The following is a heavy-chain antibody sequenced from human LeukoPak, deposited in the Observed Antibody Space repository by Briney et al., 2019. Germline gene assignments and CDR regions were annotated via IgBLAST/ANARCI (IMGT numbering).Heavy chain of an antibody. J-gene: IGHJ6*03. CDR2: ISGSGGST. Sequence: GGSLRLSCAASGFTFSSYGMSWVRQAPGKGLEWVSAISGSGGSTYYADSVKGRFTISRDNAKNSLYLQMNSLRAADTAVYYCARGRKWYYYYMDVWGKGTTVTVSS. CDR3: ARGRKWYYYYMDV. CDR1: GFTFSSYG. V-gene: IGHV3-23*01. D-gene: IGHD1-14*01.